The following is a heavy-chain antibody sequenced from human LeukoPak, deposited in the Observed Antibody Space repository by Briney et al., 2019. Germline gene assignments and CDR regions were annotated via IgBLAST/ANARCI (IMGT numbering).Heavy chain of an antibody. Sequence: GGSLRLSCVASGFTFNNYAMSWVRQAPGKGLEWVSAISASGSSTYYADSVRGRFAISRDNSKNTLYLQMNSLRAEDTAVYYCAKDPRFDYWGQGTLVTVSS. CDR3: AKDPRFDY. V-gene: IGHV3-23*01. CDR2: ISASGSST. CDR1: GFTFNNYA. J-gene: IGHJ4*02.